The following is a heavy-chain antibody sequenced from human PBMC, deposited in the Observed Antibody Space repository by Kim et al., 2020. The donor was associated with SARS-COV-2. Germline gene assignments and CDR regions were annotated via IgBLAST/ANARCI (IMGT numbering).Heavy chain of an antibody. Sequence: GESLKISCKGSGYSFTNYWITWVRQLPGKGLEWMGRIDPSDSYINDSPSFRGHVTLSVDKSINTAYLEWSSLQASDTAMYYCVRSVYWYSGYDSVGYWGQGTLVTVSS. CDR1: GYSFTNYW. J-gene: IGHJ4*02. V-gene: IGHV5-10-1*01. CDR2: IDPSDSYI. CDR3: VRSVYWYSGYDSVGY. D-gene: IGHD5-12*01.